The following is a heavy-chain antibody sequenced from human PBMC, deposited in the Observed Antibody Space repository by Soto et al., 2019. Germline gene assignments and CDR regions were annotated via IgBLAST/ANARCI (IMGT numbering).Heavy chain of an antibody. J-gene: IGHJ1*01. Sequence: QVQLVQSGAEVKKPGSSVKLSCKASGGTFSSYAISWVRQAPGQGLEWMGGIIPIFGTANYAQKFQGRVTITADEYTSTAYMELSSLRSEDTAVYYCARDRGAARTNEYFQHWGQGTLVTVSS. CDR1: GGTFSSYA. CDR2: IIPIFGTA. CDR3: ARDRGAARTNEYFQH. D-gene: IGHD6-6*01. V-gene: IGHV1-69*12.